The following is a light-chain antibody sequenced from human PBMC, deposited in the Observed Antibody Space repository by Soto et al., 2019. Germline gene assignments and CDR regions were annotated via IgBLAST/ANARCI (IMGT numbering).Light chain of an antibody. CDR2: HAS. J-gene: IGKJ5*01. Sequence: DIQMTQSPSTLSASVGDRFTITCRASQPISTWLAWYQQRPGKAPNLLIYHASSLESGVPSRFSGSGSGTEFTLSISSLQPDDFGTYYCQQYDEHSITFGQGTRLEIK. CDR3: QQYDEHSIT. V-gene: IGKV1-5*01. CDR1: QPISTW.